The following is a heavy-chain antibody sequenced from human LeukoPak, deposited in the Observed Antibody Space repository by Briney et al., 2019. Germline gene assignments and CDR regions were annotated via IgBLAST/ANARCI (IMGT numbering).Heavy chain of an antibody. CDR2: INWNGGST. V-gene: IGHV3-20*01. CDR1: GFTFDDYG. CDR3: ARGRCSSTSCVLDY. J-gene: IGHJ4*02. D-gene: IGHD2-2*01. Sequence: GGSLRLSCAASGFTFDDYGMSWVRQAPGKGLEWVSGINWNGGSTGYADSVKGRFTISRDNAKNSLYLQMNSPRAEDTALYHCARGRCSSTSCVLDYWGQGTLVTVSS.